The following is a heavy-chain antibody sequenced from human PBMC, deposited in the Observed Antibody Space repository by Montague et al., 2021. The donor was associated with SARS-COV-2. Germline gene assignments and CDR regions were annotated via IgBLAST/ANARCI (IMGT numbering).Heavy chain of an antibody. V-gene: IGHV4-4*02. CDR3: ARAQKTISGMLIPPYYFDF. J-gene: IGHJ4*02. CDR2: IYHSGST. Sequence: SETLSLTCSVSGHSIWSSDWWTWVRQPPGKGLEWIGGIYHSGSTTYNPSLKSRVTISVDKSKNQFSLTLTSLTAADTAVYYCARAQKTISGMLIPPYYFDFWGQGTLVTVSS. D-gene: IGHD3-3*01. CDR1: GHSIWSSDW.